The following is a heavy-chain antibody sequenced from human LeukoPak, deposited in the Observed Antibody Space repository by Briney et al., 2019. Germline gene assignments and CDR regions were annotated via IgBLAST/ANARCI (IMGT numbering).Heavy chain of an antibody. V-gene: IGHV4-39*01. CDR3: AKGPIFGVVGPPGAFDI. J-gene: IGHJ3*02. D-gene: IGHD3-3*01. CDR2: IYYSGST. Sequence: SETLSLTCTVSGGSISSSSYYWGWIRQPPGKGLEWIGSIYYSGSTYYNPSLKSRVTISVDTSKNQFSLKLSSVTAADTAVYYCAKGPIFGVVGPPGAFDIWGQGTMVTVSS. CDR1: GGSISSSSYY.